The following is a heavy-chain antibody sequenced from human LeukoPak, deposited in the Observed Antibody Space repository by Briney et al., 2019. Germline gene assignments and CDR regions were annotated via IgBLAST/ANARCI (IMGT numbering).Heavy chain of an antibody. CDR2: IYYSGST. D-gene: IGHD3-9*01. V-gene: IGHV4-39*01. Sequence: SETLSLTCSVSGATISSGSYYWVWIRQPPGKGLEWIGSIYYSGSTYYNPSLKSRVTISVDTSKNQFSLKLSSVTAADTAVYYCARHSLGEGLRYFDWGTSGYFDLWGRGTLVTVSS. CDR1: GATISSGSYY. CDR3: ARHSLGEGLRYFDWGTSGYFDL. J-gene: IGHJ2*01.